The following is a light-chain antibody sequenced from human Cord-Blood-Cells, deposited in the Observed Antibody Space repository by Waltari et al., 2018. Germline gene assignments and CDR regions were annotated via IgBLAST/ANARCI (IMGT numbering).Light chain of an antibody. V-gene: IGKV4-1*01. Sequence: DIVMTQSPDSLAVSLGERATIHCKSSQSVLYSSNNKNYLAWYQQKPGQPPKLLIYWASTRESGVPDRFSGSGSGTEFTLTISSLQAEDVAVYYCQQYYSTPLTFGQGTKVEIK. CDR2: WAS. CDR1: QSVLYSSNNKNY. J-gene: IGKJ1*01. CDR3: QQYYSTPLT.